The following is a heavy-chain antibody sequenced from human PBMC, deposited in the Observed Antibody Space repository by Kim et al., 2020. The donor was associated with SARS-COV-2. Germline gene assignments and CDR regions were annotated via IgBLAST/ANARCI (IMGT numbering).Heavy chain of an antibody. V-gene: IGHV1-69*13. CDR2: FLPGFQTP. D-gene: IGHD5-12*01. CDR1: GGSFNNYA. Sequence: ASVKVSCKVSGGSFNNYAINWVRQAPGQGLEWMGGFLPGFQTPVYAQNFQGRVRITADESTGTAYMELSGLISDDTAVYYCGRAGLTGYNRPHAYWGQGTLVTVSS. CDR3: GRAGLTGYNRPHAY. J-gene: IGHJ4*02.